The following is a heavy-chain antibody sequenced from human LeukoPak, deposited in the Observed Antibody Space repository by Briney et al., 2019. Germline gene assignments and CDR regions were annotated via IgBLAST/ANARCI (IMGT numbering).Heavy chain of an antibody. CDR3: ARPGIAVAGTDY. CDR1: GLTVSSNF. Sequence: GGSLRLSCAATGLTVSSNFMSWVRQAPGKGLEWVSVIYGGGSTYYADSVKGRFTISRDNSKNTLYLQMNSLRAEDTAVYYCARPGIAVAGTDYWGQGTLVTVSS. V-gene: IGHV3-66*01. J-gene: IGHJ4*02. CDR2: IYGGGST. D-gene: IGHD6-19*01.